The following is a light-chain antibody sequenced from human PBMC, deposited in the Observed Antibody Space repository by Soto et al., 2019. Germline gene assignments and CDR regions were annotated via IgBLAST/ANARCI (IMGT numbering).Light chain of an antibody. V-gene: IGKV3-15*01. J-gene: IGKJ4*01. Sequence: EIVLTQSPGTLSLSPGERATLSCRASQSVPSDWLAWYRHKPGQAPRLLIYDTSTRATGVPARFSGSRSGPEFTLTINSLQSEDFAIYYCQPYNNWPLTFXGGTKVDIK. CDR2: DTS. CDR3: QPYNNWPLT. CDR1: QSVPSD.